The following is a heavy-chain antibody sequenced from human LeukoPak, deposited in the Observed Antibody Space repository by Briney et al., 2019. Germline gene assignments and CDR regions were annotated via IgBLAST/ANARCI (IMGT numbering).Heavy chain of an antibody. V-gene: IGHV4-59*01. CDR3: ARAGGLGYYYYYYMDV. CDR1: GGSISSYY. J-gene: IGHJ6*03. D-gene: IGHD3-16*01. CDR2: IYYSGST. Sequence: SETLSLTCTVSGGSISSYYWSWIRQPPGKGLEWIGYIYYSGSTNYNPSLKSRVTISVDTSKNQFSLKRSAVTAADTAVYYCARAGGLGYYYYYYMDVWGKGTTVTVSS.